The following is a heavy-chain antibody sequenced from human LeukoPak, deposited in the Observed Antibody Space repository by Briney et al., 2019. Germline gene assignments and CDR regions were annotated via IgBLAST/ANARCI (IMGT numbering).Heavy chain of an antibody. J-gene: IGHJ3*02. CDR2: ISSSSSYI. V-gene: IGHV3-21*01. CDR3: ARKPLYRSSDDAFDI. D-gene: IGHD3-22*01. CDR1: GFTFSSYS. Sequence: GGSLRLSRAASGFTFSSYSMNWVRQAPGKGLEWVSSISSSSSYIYYADSVKGRFTISRDNAKNSLYLQMSSLRAEDTAVYYCARKPLYRSSDDAFDIWGQGTMVTVSS.